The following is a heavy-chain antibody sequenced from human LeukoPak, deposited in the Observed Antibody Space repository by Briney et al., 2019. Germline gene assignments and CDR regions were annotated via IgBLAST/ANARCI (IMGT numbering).Heavy chain of an antibody. V-gene: IGHV4-61*02. CDR1: GVPVATGTYY. CDR2: ISTSGNT. J-gene: IGHJ4*02. Sequence: PSQTLSLTCTVSGVPVATGTYYWTWIRQPAGKGLEWIGRISTSGNTNYNPSLRGRATMSLDTFKTQVSLRLRSVSAADTAVYYCARERDISGGTHDYWGQGTLVTFSS. D-gene: IGHD1-26*01. CDR3: ARERDISGGTHDY.